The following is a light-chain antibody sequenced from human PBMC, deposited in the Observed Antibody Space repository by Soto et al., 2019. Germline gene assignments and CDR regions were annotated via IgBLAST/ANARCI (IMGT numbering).Light chain of an antibody. V-gene: IGLV2-14*01. Sequence: QSALTQPASVSGSPGQSITISCTGTSSDVGAYNYVSWYQQHPGKAPKLMIFEVSDRPSGVSNRFSGSKSGNTASLTISGLQAEDEADYYCSSYTSSNTLVFGGATKVTVL. CDR3: SSYTSSNTLV. J-gene: IGLJ2*01. CDR2: EVS. CDR1: SSDVGAYNY.